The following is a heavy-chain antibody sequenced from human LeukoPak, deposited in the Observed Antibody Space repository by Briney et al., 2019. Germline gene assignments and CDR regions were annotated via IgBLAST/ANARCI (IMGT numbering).Heavy chain of an antibody. J-gene: IGHJ5*01. D-gene: IGHD3-16*01. Sequence: GGSLRLSCAASGFTFSSYTFDWVRQAPGKGLEWVSSITGGDIFIYQADSVKGRFTVSRDNAKNTLYLQMNRLRAEDTAVYYCAREGDLMGATMDSWGQGTLVIVSS. V-gene: IGHV3-21*01. CDR3: AREGDLMGATMDS. CDR1: GFTFSSYT. CDR2: ITGGDIFI.